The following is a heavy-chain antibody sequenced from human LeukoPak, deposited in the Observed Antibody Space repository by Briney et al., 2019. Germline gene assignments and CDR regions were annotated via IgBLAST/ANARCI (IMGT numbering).Heavy chain of an antibody. CDR1: GYPFVNYW. J-gene: IGHJ3*01. D-gene: IGHD1-1*01. V-gene: IGHV5-51*01. CDR2: IYPADSDI. CDR3: MAFNWDEAPSFDL. Sequence: GESLKISFQASGYPFVNYWIAWVRQMPGRGLEWMGIIYPADSDIRYSPSFQGHVTISADDSNTVAYLQWNSVKLPDTATYHCMAFNWDEAPSFDLWGQGTMVTVSS.